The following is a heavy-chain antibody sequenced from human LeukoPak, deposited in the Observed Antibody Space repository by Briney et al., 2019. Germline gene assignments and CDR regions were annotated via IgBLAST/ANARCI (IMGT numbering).Heavy chain of an antibody. Sequence: GGSLRLSCAASGFTVSSNYMSWVRQAPGKGLEWVSVIYSGGSTYYADSVKGRFTISRDNSKNTLYLQMNSLRAEDTAVYYCARDPRYSKFDYWGQGTLLTVSS. CDR2: IYSGGST. CDR1: GFTVSSNY. CDR3: ARDPRYSKFDY. D-gene: IGHD5-18*01. J-gene: IGHJ4*02. V-gene: IGHV3-66*01.